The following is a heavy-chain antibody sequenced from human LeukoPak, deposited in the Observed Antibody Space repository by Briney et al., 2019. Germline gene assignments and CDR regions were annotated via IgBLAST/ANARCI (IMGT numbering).Heavy chain of an antibody. V-gene: IGHV4-59*05. Sequence: SETLSLTCTISSASISSYYWSWIRQPPGKGLEWIGSIYYSGSTYYNPSLKSRVTISVDTSKNQFSLKLSSVTAADTAVYYCARHRYCSSTSCTLNWFDPWGQGTLVTVSS. CDR3: ARHRYCSSTSCTLNWFDP. CDR1: SASISSYY. CDR2: IYYSGST. J-gene: IGHJ5*02. D-gene: IGHD2-2*01.